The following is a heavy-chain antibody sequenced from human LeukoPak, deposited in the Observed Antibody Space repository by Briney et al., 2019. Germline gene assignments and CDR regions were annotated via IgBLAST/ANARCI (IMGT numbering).Heavy chain of an antibody. V-gene: IGHV4-59*08. Sequence: PSETLSLTCTVSGGSISSYYWSWIRQPPGKGLEWIGYIYYSGSTNYNPSLKSRVTISVDTSKNQFSLELSSVTAADTAVYYCATNYYDSSGYYYGFDYWGQGTLVTVSS. J-gene: IGHJ4*02. CDR2: IYYSGST. CDR1: GGSISSYY. CDR3: ATNYYDSSGYYYGFDY. D-gene: IGHD3-22*01.